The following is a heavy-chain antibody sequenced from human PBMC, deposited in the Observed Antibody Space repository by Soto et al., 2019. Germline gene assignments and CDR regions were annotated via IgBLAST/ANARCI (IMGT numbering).Heavy chain of an antibody. CDR1: GFAFSGYS. CDR3: ARGPSTAVPDY. Sequence: GGSLRLSCVASGFAFSGYSMNWVRQAPGKGLEWVSSISSSSTYTYYGDSVRGRFTISRDNGKKSLYLQMNSLRVDDTAVYYCARGPSTAVPDYWGQGTLVTVSS. V-gene: IGHV3-21*03. D-gene: IGHD6-13*01. J-gene: IGHJ4*02. CDR2: ISSSSTYT.